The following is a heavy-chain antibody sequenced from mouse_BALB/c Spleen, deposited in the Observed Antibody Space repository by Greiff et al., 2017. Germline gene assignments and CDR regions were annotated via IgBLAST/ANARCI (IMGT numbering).Heavy chain of an antibody. V-gene: IGHV1-77*01. CDR2: IYPGSGNT. D-gene: IGHD2-1*01. CDR3: ARGGNWFAY. Sequence: VQLQESGAELARPGASVKLSCKASGYTFTDYYINWVKQRTGQGLEWIGEIYPGSGNTYYNEKFKGKATLTADKSSSTAYMQLSSLTSEDSPVYFCARGGNWFAYWGQGTLVTVSA. J-gene: IGHJ3*01. CDR1: GYTFTDYY.